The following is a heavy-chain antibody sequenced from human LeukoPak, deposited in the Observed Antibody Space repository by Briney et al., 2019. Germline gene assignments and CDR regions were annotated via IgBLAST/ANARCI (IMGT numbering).Heavy chain of an antibody. CDR2: INHSGST. V-gene: IGHV4-34*01. D-gene: IGHD3-22*01. Sequence: SETLSLTCAVYGGSLSGYYWSWIRQPPGKGLEWIGEINHSGSTNYNPSLKSRVTISVDTSKNQFSLKLSSVTAADTAVYYCARGLNSMIVVVRTRKNNWFDPWGQGTLVTVSS. CDR1: GGSLSGYY. J-gene: IGHJ5*02. CDR3: ARGLNSMIVVVRTRKNNWFDP.